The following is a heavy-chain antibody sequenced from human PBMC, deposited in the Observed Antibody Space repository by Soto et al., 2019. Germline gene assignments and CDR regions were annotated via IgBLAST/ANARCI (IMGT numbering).Heavy chain of an antibody. J-gene: IGHJ4*02. V-gene: IGHV3-30-3*01. D-gene: IGHD1-26*01. CDR3: ATDRGATPGDN. CDR1: GFVFNTYA. CDR2: ISFGGTNY. Sequence: QVQLVESGGGVVQAGTSLILSCAASGFVFNTYAMHWVRQAPGKGLEWVAVISFGGTNYYYADSVKGRFIISRDNSKNTLYLQMNSLRAEDTAVYYCATDRGATPGDNWGQGTLLTVSS.